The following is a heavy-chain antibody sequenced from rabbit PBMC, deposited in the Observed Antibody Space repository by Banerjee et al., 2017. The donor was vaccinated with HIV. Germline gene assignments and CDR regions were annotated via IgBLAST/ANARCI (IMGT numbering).Heavy chain of an antibody. CDR2: IDTGSSGST. CDR1: GFSFSSNA. V-gene: IGHV1S40*01. D-gene: IGHD2-1*01. CDR3: AREYGDYGGSFKL. J-gene: IGHJ4*01. Sequence: QSLEESGGDLAKPGASLTLTCTASGFSFSSNAMCWVRQAPGKGLEWIACIDTGSSGSTYYASWAKGRFTISKTSSTTVTLQMTSLTGADTATYFCAREYGDYGGSFKLWGPGTLVTVS.